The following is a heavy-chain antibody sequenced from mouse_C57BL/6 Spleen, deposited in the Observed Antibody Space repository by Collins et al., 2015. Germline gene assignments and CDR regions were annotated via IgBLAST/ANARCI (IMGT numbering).Heavy chain of an antibody. CDR1: GFTFSSYA. D-gene: IGHD4-1*01. V-gene: IGHV5-6-5*01. J-gene: IGHJ3*01. CDR2: ISSGGST. CDR3: ATGTFAY. Sequence: EVKLVESGGGLVKPGGSLKLSCAASGFTFSSYAMSWVRQTPEKRLEWVASISSGGSTYYPDTVKGRFTISRDNAKNTLYLQMSSLKSEDTAMYYCATGTFAYWGQGTLVTVSA.